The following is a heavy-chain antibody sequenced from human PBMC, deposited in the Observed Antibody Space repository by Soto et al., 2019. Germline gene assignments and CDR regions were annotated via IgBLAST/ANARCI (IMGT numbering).Heavy chain of an antibody. CDR1: GFTFSDYT. Sequence: EVQLLESGGGLVQPGGSLTLSCAASGFTFSDYTMSWVRQAPGKVLECISVILSDYNTYYAGSVRGRFTISRDNSKNTLYLEMNSLRAEDTAVYYCAMRTSGYFGYWGQGALVTVSS. J-gene: IGHJ4*02. V-gene: IGHV3-23*03. CDR3: AMRTSGYFGY. D-gene: IGHD6-19*01. CDR2: ILSDYNT.